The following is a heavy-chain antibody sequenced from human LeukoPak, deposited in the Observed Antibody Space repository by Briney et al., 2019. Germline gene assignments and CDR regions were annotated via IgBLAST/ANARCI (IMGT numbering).Heavy chain of an antibody. CDR3: ARARSWELLYYFDY. CDR2: IKQDGSEK. V-gene: IGHV3-7*01. Sequence: PGGSLRLSCAASGFTFSSYWMSWVRQAPGKGLEWVANIKQDGSEKYYVDSVKGRFTISRDNAKNSLYLQMNSLRAEDTAVYYCARARSWELLYYFDYWGQGTLVTVSS. J-gene: IGHJ4*02. D-gene: IGHD1-26*01. CDR1: GFTFSSYW.